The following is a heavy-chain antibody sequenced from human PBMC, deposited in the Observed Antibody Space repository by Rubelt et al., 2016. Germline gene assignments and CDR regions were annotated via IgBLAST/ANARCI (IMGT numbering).Heavy chain of an antibody. D-gene: IGHD3-10*01. V-gene: IGHV4-39*02. CDR2: IYYSGST. CDR1: GGSISSSSYY. CDR3: TKEPGGSGFDP. Sequence: QLQLQESGPGLVKPSETLSLTCTVSGGSISSSSYYWGWIRQPPGKGLEWIGSIYYSGSTYNNPSLKSRDTISADTSKKQISLKLSSVTAADTAVYYCTKEPGGSGFDPWGQGTLVTVSS. J-gene: IGHJ5*02.